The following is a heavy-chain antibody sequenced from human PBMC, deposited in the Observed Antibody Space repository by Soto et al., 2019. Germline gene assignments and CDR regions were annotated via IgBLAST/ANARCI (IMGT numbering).Heavy chain of an antibody. Sequence: SETLSLTCAVSGGSISSGGYSWSWVRQPPGKGLEWIGYIYHSGSTYYNPSLKSRVTISVDRSKNQFSLKLSSVTAADTAVYYCAREVHGVMYFDYWGQGTLVTVSS. CDR3: AREVHGVMYFDY. CDR2: IYHSGST. V-gene: IGHV4-30-2*01. D-gene: IGHD3-16*01. CDR1: GGSISSGGYS. J-gene: IGHJ4*02.